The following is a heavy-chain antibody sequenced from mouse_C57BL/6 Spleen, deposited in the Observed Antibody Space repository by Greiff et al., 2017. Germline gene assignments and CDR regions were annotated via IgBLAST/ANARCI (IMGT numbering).Heavy chain of an antibody. CDR1: GYTFTDHT. J-gene: IGHJ4*01. Sequence: VQLQQSDAELVKPGASVKISCKVSGYTFTDHTIHWMKQRPEQGLEWIGYIYPRDGSTKYNEKFKGKATLTADKSSSTAYMQLNSLTSEDSAVYFCARWGLYYYGSYYYAMDYWGQGTSVTVSS. CDR2: IYPRDGST. V-gene: IGHV1-78*01. D-gene: IGHD1-1*01. CDR3: ARWGLYYYGSYYYAMDY.